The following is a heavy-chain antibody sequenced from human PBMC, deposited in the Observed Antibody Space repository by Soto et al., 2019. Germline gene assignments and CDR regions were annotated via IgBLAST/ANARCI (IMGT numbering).Heavy chain of an antibody. CDR2: ISGSGGST. J-gene: IGHJ4*01. CDR3: AKDRDGYNQIPFDY. D-gene: IGHD5-12*01. Sequence: EVQLLESGGGLVQPGGSLRLSCAASGFTFSSYAMSWVRQALGKGLEWASAISGSGGSTYYEESVKCRFTISRDKSKNALYLQMNSLRAEDTAVYYCAKDRDGYNQIPFDYWGHGTLVTVSS. V-gene: IGHV3-23*01. CDR1: GFTFSSYA.